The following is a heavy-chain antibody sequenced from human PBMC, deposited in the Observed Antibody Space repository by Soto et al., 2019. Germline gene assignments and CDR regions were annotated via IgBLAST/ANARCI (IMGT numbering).Heavy chain of an antibody. CDR2: IYHTGTT. D-gene: IGHD2-2*01. J-gene: IGHJ5*02. V-gene: IGHV4-30-4*01. Sequence: SATLSLPCSFSGATIISIDYFWSWIRQPPGKGLEWIGFIYHTGTTYYNPSLRSRVTISIDTSKSQFSMKLNSVTAADTAVYYCARVMAAMQNWLDPWGQGNLVTVSA. CDR3: ARVMAAMQNWLDP. CDR1: GATIISIDYF.